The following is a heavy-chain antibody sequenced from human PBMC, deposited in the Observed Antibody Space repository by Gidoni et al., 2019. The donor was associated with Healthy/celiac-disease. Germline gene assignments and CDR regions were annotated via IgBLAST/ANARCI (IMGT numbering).Heavy chain of an antibody. J-gene: IGHJ4*02. CDR2: ISYDGSNK. D-gene: IGHD4-17*01. CDR3: ARSPTVTTYQFDYFDY. V-gene: IGHV3-30-3*01. CDR1: GLTFGTYA. Sequence: QGQLVESGGGVVQPGRSLRLSCAAYGLTFGTYAMHWVRQAPGKGREWVAVISYDGSNKYYADSVKGRFTISRDNSKNTLYLQMNSLRAEDTAVYYCARSPTVTTYQFDYFDYWGQGTLVTVSS.